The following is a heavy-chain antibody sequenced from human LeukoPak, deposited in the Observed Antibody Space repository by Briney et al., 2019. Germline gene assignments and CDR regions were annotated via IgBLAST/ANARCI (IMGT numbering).Heavy chain of an antibody. CDR1: GGTFSSYA. V-gene: IGHV1-69*13. Sequence: SVQVSCQASGGTFSSYAISWVRQAPGQGLEWMGGIIPIFGTANYAQKFQGRVTITADESTSTAYMELSSLRSEDTAVYYCATTSNYYGSGSSYNWFDPWGQGTLVTVSS. J-gene: IGHJ5*02. CDR2: IIPIFGTA. D-gene: IGHD3-10*01. CDR3: ATTSNYYGSGSSYNWFDP.